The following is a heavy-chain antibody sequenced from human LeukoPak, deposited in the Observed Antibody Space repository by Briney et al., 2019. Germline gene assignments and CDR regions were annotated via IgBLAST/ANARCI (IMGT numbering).Heavy chain of an antibody. Sequence: ASVKVSCKASGYTFTSYDINWVRQATGQGLEGMGWMNPNSGNTGYAQKFHGRVTMTRNTSISTAYMELSSLRSEDTAVYYCAREWGLRLAVNPKGMDVWGQGTTVIVSS. CDR2: MNPNSGNT. CDR1: GYTFTSYD. CDR3: AREWGLRLAVNPKGMDV. D-gene: IGHD1-26*01. V-gene: IGHV1-8*01. J-gene: IGHJ6*02.